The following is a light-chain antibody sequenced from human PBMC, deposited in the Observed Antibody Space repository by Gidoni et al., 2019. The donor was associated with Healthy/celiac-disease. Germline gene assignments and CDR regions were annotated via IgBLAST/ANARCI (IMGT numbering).Light chain of an antibody. CDR3: QQYYSTPFT. CDR2: WAS. V-gene: IGKV4-1*01. CDR1: QSVLYRSNNKNY. J-gene: IGKJ3*01. Sequence: DIVMTQSPDSLAVSLCERATINCKSSQSVLYRSNNKNYLAWYQQKPGQPPKLLIYWASTRESGVPDRFSGSGSGTDFTLTISSLQAEDVAVYYCQQYYSTPFTFGPGTKVDIK.